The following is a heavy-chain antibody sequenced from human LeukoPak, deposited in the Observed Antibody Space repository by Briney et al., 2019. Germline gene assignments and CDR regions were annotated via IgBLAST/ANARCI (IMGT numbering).Heavy chain of an antibody. V-gene: IGHV3-23*01. D-gene: IGHD4-17*01. CDR3: VTVTSDY. Sequence: MRWVXQPAGKGLEWVSSMPVSGSTTSYAASVKGRFTISRDNSKNTLYLQMNSLRAEDTAVYYCVTVTSDYWGQGTLVTVSS. CDR2: MPVSGSTT. J-gene: IGHJ4*02.